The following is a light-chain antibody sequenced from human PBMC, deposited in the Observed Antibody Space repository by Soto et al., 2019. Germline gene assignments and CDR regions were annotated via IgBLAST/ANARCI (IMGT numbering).Light chain of an antibody. Sequence: QSVLTQPPSASGTPGQRVTISCSGSSSNIGSNTVNWYQQLPGTAPKLLIYSTNQRASGVPDRFSGSKSGTSASLAISGLQSEDEADYYCSAWDDSLNGLVVFGGGTKLTVL. V-gene: IGLV1-44*01. CDR1: SSNIGSNT. CDR3: SAWDDSLNGLVV. CDR2: STN. J-gene: IGLJ2*01.